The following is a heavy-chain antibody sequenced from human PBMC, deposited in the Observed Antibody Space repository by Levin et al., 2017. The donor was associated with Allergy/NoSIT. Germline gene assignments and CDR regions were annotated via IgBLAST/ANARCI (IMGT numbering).Heavy chain of an antibody. V-gene: IGHV3-30-3*01. CDR2: ISYDGSNK. Sequence: GGSLRLSCAASGFTFSSYAMHWVRQAPGKGLEWVAVISYDGSNKYYADSVKGRLTISRDNSKNTLYLQMNSLRAEDTAVYYCARELAQEDAFDIWGQGTMVTVSS. CDR1: GFTFSSYA. J-gene: IGHJ3*02. CDR3: ARELAQEDAFDI.